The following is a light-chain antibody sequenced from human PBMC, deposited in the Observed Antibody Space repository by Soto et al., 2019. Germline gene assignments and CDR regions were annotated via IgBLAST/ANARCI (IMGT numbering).Light chain of an antibody. V-gene: IGKV1-5*03. CDR2: MAS. Sequence: DIRMTQSPSTLSASVGDRVTISCRASQSITNWLAWYQQKPGKAPKPLIYMASSLESGVPSRFSGSGGGTEFTLTISSLQPDDFATYYCQQYYRQATFGQGTKMDIK. CDR1: QSITNW. J-gene: IGKJ1*01. CDR3: QQYYRQAT.